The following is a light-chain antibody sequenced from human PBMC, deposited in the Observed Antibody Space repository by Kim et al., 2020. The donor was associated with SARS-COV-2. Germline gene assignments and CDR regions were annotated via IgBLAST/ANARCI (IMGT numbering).Light chain of an antibody. J-gene: IGKJ1*01. CDR3: QHRQT. CDR1: QSVSRW. CDR2: DGS. Sequence: LCASVGDSVTLTCRASQSVSRWLAWYQQKPGKAPKLLIYDGSNLQSGVPSRFSGSGSGTEFTLTISSLQPDDFAIYYCQHRQTFGQGTKVDIK. V-gene: IGKV1-5*01.